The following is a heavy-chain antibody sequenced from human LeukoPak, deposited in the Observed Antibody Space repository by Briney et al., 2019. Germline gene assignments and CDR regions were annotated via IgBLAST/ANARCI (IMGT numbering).Heavy chain of an antibody. Sequence: ASVKVSCKASGYTFTSYDINWVRQATGQGLEWMGWMNPNSGNTGYAQKFQGRVTITRNTSISTAYMELSSLRSEDTAVYYCARVGYTHYYYYYMDVWGKGTTVTVSS. CDR3: ARVGYTHYYYYYMDV. CDR2: MNPNSGNT. J-gene: IGHJ6*03. CDR1: GYTFTSYD. V-gene: IGHV1-8*03. D-gene: IGHD5-18*01.